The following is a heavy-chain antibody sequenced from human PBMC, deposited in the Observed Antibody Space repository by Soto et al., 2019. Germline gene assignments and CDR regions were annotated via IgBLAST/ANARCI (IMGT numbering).Heavy chain of an antibody. CDR1: GFTFSSYA. J-gene: IGHJ6*02. Sequence: GGSLRLSCAASGFTFSSYAMHWVRQAPGKGLEWVAVISYDGSNKYYADSVKGRFTISRDNSKNTLYLQMNSLRAEDTAVYYCAVQGYSSDETHYYYYYGMDVWGQGTTVTVSS. V-gene: IGHV3-30-3*01. CDR2: ISYDGSNK. D-gene: IGHD6-19*01. CDR3: AVQGYSSDETHYYYYYGMDV.